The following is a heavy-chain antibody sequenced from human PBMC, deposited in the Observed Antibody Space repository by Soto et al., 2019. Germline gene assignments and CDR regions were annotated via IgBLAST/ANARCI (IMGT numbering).Heavy chain of an antibody. J-gene: IGHJ4*02. CDR2: INHSGST. D-gene: IGHD5-12*01. CDR3: ACGYDYDADN. CDR1: GTSFSRTNW. Sequence: QVQLQESGPGLVKPSGTLSLTCAVSGTSFSRTNWWSWVRQSPGKGLEWIGEINHSGSTNYNPSLNXXVXMXXDKSTNQFYLSVTSVTAADTAIYYCACGYDYDADNWGQGTLVTVSS. V-gene: IGHV4-4*02.